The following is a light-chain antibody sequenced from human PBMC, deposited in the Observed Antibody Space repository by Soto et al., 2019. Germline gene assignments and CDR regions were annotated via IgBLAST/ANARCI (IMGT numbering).Light chain of an antibody. Sequence: QSVRTQPPSASGPPGQRVTISCSGSVSNIGSNTVNWYQHLPGTAPRFLIYSNDQRPSGVPDRVSGSKSGTSASLAISGLQSEDEADYYCAAWDDSLNVDVFGTGTKVTVL. CDR1: VSNIGSNT. CDR2: SND. CDR3: AAWDDSLNVDV. J-gene: IGLJ1*01. V-gene: IGLV1-44*01.